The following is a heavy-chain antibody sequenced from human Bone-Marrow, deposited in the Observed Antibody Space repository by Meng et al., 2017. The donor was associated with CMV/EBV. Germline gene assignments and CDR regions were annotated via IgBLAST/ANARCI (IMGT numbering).Heavy chain of an antibody. D-gene: IGHD3-3*01. Sequence: SETLSLTCTVSGGSISSSSYYWGWIRQPPGKGLEWIGSIYYSGSTYYNPSLKSRVTISVDTSKNQFSLKLSSVTAADTAVYYCARSYYDFWSGYYNPPFDYWGQGKLVNVHS. CDR3: ARSYYDFWSGYYNPPFDY. CDR2: IYYSGST. J-gene: IGHJ4*02. V-gene: IGHV4-39*07. CDR1: GGSISSSSYY.